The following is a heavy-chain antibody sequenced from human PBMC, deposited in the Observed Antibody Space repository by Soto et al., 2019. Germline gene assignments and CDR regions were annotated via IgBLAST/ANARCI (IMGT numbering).Heavy chain of an antibody. D-gene: IGHD3-10*01. J-gene: IGHJ4*02. CDR1: GYTFTSYG. CDR3: AREQLYGSGSYLNYFDY. CDR2: ISAYNGNT. V-gene: IGHV1-18*01. Sequence: ASVKVSCKASGYTFTSYGISWVRQAPGQGLEWMGWISAYNGNTNYAQKLQGRVTMTTDTSTSTAYMELRSLRSEDTAVYYCAREQLYGSGSYLNYFDYWGQRTLVTVSS.